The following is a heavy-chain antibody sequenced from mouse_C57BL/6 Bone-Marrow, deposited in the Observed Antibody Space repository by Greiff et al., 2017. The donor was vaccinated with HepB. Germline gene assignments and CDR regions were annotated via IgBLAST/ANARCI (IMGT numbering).Heavy chain of an antibody. CDR2: INYDGSST. CDR3: ARDLHFFFYFDV. CDR1: GFTFSDYY. J-gene: IGHJ1*03. Sequence: EVMLVESEGGLVQPGSSMKLSCTASGFTFSDYYMAWVRQVPEKGLEWVANINYDGSSTYYLDSLKSRFIISRDNAKNILYLQMSSLKSEDTATYYCARDLHFFFYFDVWGTGTTVTVSS. V-gene: IGHV5-16*01.